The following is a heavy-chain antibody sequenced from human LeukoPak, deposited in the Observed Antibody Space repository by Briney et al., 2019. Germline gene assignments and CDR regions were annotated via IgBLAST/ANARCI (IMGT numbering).Heavy chain of an antibody. CDR1: GFTFSSYA. D-gene: IGHD4-11*01. CDR3: ARRAPDSNYYYYYYMDV. V-gene: IGHV3-23*01. CDR2: ISGSGGST. J-gene: IGHJ6*03. Sequence: GGSLRLSCAASGFTFSSYAMSWVRQAPGKGLEWVSAISGSGGSTYYADSVKGRFTISRDNSKNTLYLQMNSLRAEDTAVYYCARRAPDSNYYYYYYMDVWGKGTTVTVSS.